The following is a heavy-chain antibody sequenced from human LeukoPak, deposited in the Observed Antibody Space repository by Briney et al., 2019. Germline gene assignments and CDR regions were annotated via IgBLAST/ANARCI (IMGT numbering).Heavy chain of an antibody. CDR1: GSTLSRFA. Sequence: SVKVSCKASGSTLSRFAISWVRQAPGQGLEWMGGIIAIFGTANYAQKFQGRVTITADESTSTAYMELNSLRSEDTAVYYCARAGPLYSGGFLGLWGQGTLVTVSS. D-gene: IGHD1-26*01. J-gene: IGHJ4*02. CDR3: ARAGPLYSGGFLGL. V-gene: IGHV1-69*13. CDR2: IIAIFGTA.